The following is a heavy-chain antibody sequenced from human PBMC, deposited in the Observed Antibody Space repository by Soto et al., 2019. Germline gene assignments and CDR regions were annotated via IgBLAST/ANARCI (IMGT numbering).Heavy chain of an antibody. V-gene: IGHV4-4*07. Sequence: SETLSLTCTVSGGSISGYYWSWIRQPAGKGLEWIVRIYTSGSTNYKPSLKSRVTISVDTAKNQFSLKLSSVTAADTAVYYCARDLQVPRWNWSGYQYTHGRVYYYYGMDVWGQGTTVTVSS. D-gene: IGHD3-3*01. CDR2: IYTSGST. CDR3: ARDLQVPRWNWSGYQYTHGRVYYYYGMDV. J-gene: IGHJ6*02. CDR1: GGSISGYY.